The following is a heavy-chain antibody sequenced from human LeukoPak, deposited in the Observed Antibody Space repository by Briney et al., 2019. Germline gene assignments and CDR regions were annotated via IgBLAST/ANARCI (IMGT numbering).Heavy chain of an antibody. J-gene: IGHJ4*02. CDR1: GFAFGSNY. CDR3: ARRPGN. CDR2: IYSGGAI. D-gene: IGHD1-14*01. V-gene: IGHV3-53*01. Sequence: GGSLRLSCVASGFAFGSNYMSWVRQAPGKGLEWVSLIYSGGAIRYADSVKGRFTISRDSSKNTLFLQMNDLTVEDTARYYCARRPGNWGQGILVTVSS.